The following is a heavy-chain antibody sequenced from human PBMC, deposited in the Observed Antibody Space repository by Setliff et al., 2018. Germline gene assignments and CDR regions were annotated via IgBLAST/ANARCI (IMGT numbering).Heavy chain of an antibody. D-gene: IGHD7-27*01. V-gene: IGHV3-30*03. CDR2: LSDDGSNE. CDR1: GFTVSSFS. J-gene: IGHJ6*03. Sequence: PGGSLRLSCAASGFTVSSFSMHWVRQAPVKGLDWVATLSDDGSNEFYADAVKGRFTISRDNARNALYLQMNSLRGEDTGVYFCAALDWGENFYNVDVWGKGTTVTVSS. CDR3: AALDWGENFYNVDV.